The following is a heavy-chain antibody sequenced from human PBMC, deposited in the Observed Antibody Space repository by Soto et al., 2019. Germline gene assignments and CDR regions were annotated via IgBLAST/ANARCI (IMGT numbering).Heavy chain of an antibody. CDR2: MNPNSGNT. CDR1: GYTFTSYD. V-gene: IGHV1-8*01. CDR3: ARAGVYSGYDFSQYYYYMDV. Sequence: GASVKVSCKASGYTFTSYDINWVRQATGQGLEWMGWMNPNSGNTGYAQKFQGRVTMTRNTSISTAYMELSSLRSEDTAVYYCARAGVYSGYDFSQYYYYMDVWGKGTTVTVSS. J-gene: IGHJ6*03. D-gene: IGHD5-12*01.